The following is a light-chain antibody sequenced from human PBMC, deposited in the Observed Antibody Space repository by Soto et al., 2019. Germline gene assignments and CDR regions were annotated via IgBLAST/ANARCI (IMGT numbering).Light chain of an antibody. J-gene: IGLJ2*01. Sequence: QSALTQPAYVSGSPGQSITISCTGTSRDVGGYNYVSWSQQHPGKTPKLMIFEVSYRPSGVSNRFSGSQSGNAASLTISGRRAEDEAEYCCSSYASTSTVLFGGGTKVTVL. CDR3: SSYASTSTVL. V-gene: IGLV2-14*01. CDR2: EVS. CDR1: SRDVGGYNY.